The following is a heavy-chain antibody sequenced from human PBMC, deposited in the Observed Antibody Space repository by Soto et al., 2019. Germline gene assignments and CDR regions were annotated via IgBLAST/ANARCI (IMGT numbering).Heavy chain of an antibody. CDR2: ISGSGGST. V-gene: IGHV3-23*01. D-gene: IGHD5-18*01. Sequence: GGSLRLSCAASGFTFSSYAMSWVRQAPGKGLELVSTISGSGGSTYYADYVKGRFTISRDNAKNTLYLKMNSLRAEDTAVYYCARDPKRGYSYGERDDAFDIWGQGTMVTVSS. CDR3: ARDPKRGYSYGERDDAFDI. J-gene: IGHJ3*02. CDR1: GFTFSSYA.